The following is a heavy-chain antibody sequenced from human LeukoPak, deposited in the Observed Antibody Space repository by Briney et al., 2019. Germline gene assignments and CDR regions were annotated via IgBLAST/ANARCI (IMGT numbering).Heavy chain of an antibody. D-gene: IGHD2-15*01. J-gene: IGHJ4*02. CDR1: GDSVSSNSAA. CDR3: ARARFCCSGGSCYLSDY. V-gene: IGHV6-1*01. Sequence: SQTLSLTCAISGDSVSSNSAAWNWIRQSPSRGLEWLGRTYYRSKWYNDYAVSVKSRITINPDTSKNQFSLQLNSVTPEDTAVYYCARARFCCSGGSCYLSDYWGQGTLVTVSS. CDR2: TYYRSKWYN.